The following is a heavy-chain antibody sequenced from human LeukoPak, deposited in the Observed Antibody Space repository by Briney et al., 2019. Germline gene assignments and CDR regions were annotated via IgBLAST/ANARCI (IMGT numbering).Heavy chain of an antibody. Sequence: QTSETLSLTCTVSGGSISGYYWSWIRQPPGKGLEWIAYIYYSGSTNYNPSLRGRVTISVDTSKNQFSLKLSSVTAADTAVYYCARHRDYGSGWCGFDYWGQGTVVTISS. J-gene: IGHJ4*02. CDR2: IYYSGST. CDR1: GGSISGYY. V-gene: IGHV4-59*08. D-gene: IGHD6-19*01. CDR3: ARHRDYGSGWCGFDY.